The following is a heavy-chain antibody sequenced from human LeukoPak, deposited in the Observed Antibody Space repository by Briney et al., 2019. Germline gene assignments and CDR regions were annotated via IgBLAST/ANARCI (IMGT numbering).Heavy chain of an antibody. J-gene: IGHJ4*02. Sequence: GGSLRLSCAASGFTFSPHYMDWVRQSPGQGLEWVGLIRNKANGYTTIYAASVKGRFTISRDDSKNSVYLQMDSLKTEDTAVYYCGDLGSAGTDHWGQGTLVTVSS. CDR2: IRNKANGYTT. D-gene: IGHD3-10*01. CDR1: GFTFSPHY. CDR3: GDLGSAGTDH. V-gene: IGHV3-72*01.